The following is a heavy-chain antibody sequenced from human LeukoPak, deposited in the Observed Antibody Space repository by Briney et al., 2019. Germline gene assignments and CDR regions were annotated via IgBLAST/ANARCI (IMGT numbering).Heavy chain of an antibody. V-gene: IGHV3-49*04. D-gene: IGHD1-26*01. CDR2: IRSKGYGGTI. CDR1: GFTFGDYA. J-gene: IGHJ5*02. CDR3: TRGGSFHGWFDP. Sequence: GGSLRLSCTTSGFTFGDYAMSWVRQAPGKGLEWVGFIRSKGYGGTIEYAASVKGRFTISRDDSKSIAYLQMNILKTADTAVYYCTRGGSFHGWFDPWGQGTLVTVSS.